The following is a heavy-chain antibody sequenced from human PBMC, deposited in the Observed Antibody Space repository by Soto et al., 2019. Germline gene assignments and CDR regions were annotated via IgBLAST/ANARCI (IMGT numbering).Heavy chain of an antibody. D-gene: IGHD6-19*01. Sequence: SATXSLTCTVSVCSISSYDFILIRQPPGKGLEWIGYIYYSGSTNYNPSLKSRVTISVDTSKNQFSLKLSSVTAADTAVYYCERGEKWLHHFEYWGQGTLVTVYS. J-gene: IGHJ4*02. CDR1: VCSISSYD. CDR3: ERGEKWLHHFEY. V-gene: IGHV4-59*01. CDR2: IYYSGST.